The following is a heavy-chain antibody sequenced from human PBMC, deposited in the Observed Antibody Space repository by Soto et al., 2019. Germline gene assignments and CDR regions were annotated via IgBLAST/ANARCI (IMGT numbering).Heavy chain of an antibody. D-gene: IGHD2-2*01. CDR2: INHSGST. J-gene: IGHJ4*02. V-gene: IGHV4-34*01. CDR1: GGSFSGYY. CDR3: ARGRRYCSSTSCYHFDY. Sequence: SETLSLTCAVYGGSFSGYYWSWIRQPPGKGLEWIGEINHSGSTNYNPSLKSRVTISVDTSKNQFSLKLSSVTAADTAVYYCARGRRYCSSTSCYHFDYWGQGTLVTVSS.